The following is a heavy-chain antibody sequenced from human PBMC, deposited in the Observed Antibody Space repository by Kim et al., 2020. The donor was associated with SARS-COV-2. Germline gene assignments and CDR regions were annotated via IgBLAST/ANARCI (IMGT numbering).Heavy chain of an antibody. CDR3: AREYSYGYDYFDY. Sequence: AQKLQGRVTMTTDTSTRTAYMELRSLRSDDTAVYYCAREYSYGYDYFDYWGQGTLVTVSS. D-gene: IGHD5-18*01. V-gene: IGHV1-18*01. J-gene: IGHJ4*02.